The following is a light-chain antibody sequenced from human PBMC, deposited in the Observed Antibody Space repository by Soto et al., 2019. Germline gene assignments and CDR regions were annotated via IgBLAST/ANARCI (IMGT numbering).Light chain of an antibody. Sequence: QSVLTQPPSASGSPGQSVTISCTGTSSDVGGYNYVSWYQQQPGKAPKVMIYEVTKRPSGVPDRFSGSKSGNTASLTVSGLQAEDEADYYCSSYAGSNDVVFGGGTKLTVL. J-gene: IGLJ2*01. CDR2: EVT. CDR3: SSYAGSNDVV. CDR1: SSDVGGYNY. V-gene: IGLV2-8*01.